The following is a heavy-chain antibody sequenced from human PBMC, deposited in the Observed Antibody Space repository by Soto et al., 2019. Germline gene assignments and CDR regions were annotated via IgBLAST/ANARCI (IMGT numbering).Heavy chain of an antibody. CDR3: ARDHYGPGWFDP. D-gene: IGHD3-10*01. J-gene: IGHJ5*02. CDR1: GFTFSDYS. Sequence: PGGSLRLSCAASGFTFSDYSMNWVRQAPGKGLEWVASISSSSSYTNYADSVKGRFTISRDNAKNSLYLQMNSLRAEDTAVYYCARDHYGPGWFDPWGQGTQVTVSS. V-gene: IGHV3-21*04. CDR2: ISSSSSYT.